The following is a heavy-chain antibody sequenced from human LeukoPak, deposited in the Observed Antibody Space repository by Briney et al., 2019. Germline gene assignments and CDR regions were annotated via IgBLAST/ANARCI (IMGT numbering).Heavy chain of an antibody. Sequence: EASVKVSCTASGGTFSSYAISWVRQAPGQGLEWMGRIIPIFGIANYAQKFQGRVTIIADKSTSTAYIELSSLRSEDTAVYYCASQYSSSGDYYYYGMDVCGQGTTVTVSS. CDR2: IIPIFGIA. J-gene: IGHJ6*02. D-gene: IGHD6-6*01. CDR1: GGTFSSYA. CDR3: ASQYSSSGDYYYYGMDV. V-gene: IGHV1-69*04.